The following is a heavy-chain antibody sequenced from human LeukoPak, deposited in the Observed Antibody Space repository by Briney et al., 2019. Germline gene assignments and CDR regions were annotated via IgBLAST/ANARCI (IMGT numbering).Heavy chain of an antibody. Sequence: GESLKISCKVSGYSFTSHWIAWVRQMPGKGLEWMGIIYPGDSDTKYSPSFQGQVTISADKSISTAYLQWSSLRSSDTAMYYCARPYDSSGSPFDYWGQGTLVTVSS. CDR3: ARPYDSSGSPFDY. D-gene: IGHD3-22*01. J-gene: IGHJ4*02. CDR2: IYPGDSDT. CDR1: GYSFTSHW. V-gene: IGHV5-51*01.